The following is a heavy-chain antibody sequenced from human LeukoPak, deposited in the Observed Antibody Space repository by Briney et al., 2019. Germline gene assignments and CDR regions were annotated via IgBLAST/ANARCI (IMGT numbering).Heavy chain of an antibody. CDR3: ARALGWLPENY. Sequence: PGGSLRLSCAASGFTFSGYWMSWVRQTPGKGLEWVANIKQDGSEKDYVDSVKGRFTISRDNAKNSLYLQMNSLRAEDTAVYYCARALGWLPENYWGQGTLVTVSS. CDR1: GFTFSGYW. D-gene: IGHD5-24*01. J-gene: IGHJ4*02. V-gene: IGHV3-7*01. CDR2: IKQDGSEK.